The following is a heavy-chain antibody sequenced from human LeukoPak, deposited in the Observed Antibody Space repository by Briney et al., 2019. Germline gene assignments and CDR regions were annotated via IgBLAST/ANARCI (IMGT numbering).Heavy chain of an antibody. D-gene: IGHD6-13*01. CDR3: AKAHYSVAAAGMSDD. J-gene: IGHJ4*02. V-gene: IGHV1-18*01. CDR1: GYTFTSYG. Sequence: ASVKVSCKASGYTFTSYGINWVRQAPRQGLERMGWISAYNGKTNYTQKVQGRVTMTTDTSTSTAYMELRSLRSDDTAVYYCAKAHYSVAAAGMSDDWGQGTLVTVSS. CDR2: ISAYNGKT.